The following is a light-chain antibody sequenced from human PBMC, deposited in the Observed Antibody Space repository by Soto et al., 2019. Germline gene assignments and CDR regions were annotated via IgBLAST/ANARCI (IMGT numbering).Light chain of an antibody. Sequence: AIQLTQSPSSLSASVVDRVTITCRASQGISSALAWYQKKTGKDTKLLIYEDSILQSGVPSRLSGSGSGTELTLKIRSMQTEEVATYYCQQFNNYPLTFGGGTKVDIK. CDR2: EDS. J-gene: IGKJ4*01. CDR3: QQFNNYPLT. V-gene: IGKV1D-13*01. CDR1: QGISSA.